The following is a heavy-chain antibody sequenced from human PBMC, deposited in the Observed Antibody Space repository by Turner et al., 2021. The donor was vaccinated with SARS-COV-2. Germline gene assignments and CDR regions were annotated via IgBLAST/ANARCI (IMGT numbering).Heavy chain of an antibody. CDR3: ARSYHTYYFDY. V-gene: IGHV4-39*01. CDR1: GGSIPSSTYY. CDR2: IFSSGST. D-gene: IGHD2-2*01. J-gene: IGHJ4*02. Sequence: QLQLQESGPGLVKPSETLSLTCTVSGGSIPSSTYYWGWIRQPPGKGLDWIGSIFSSGSTYYNPSLKSRVTISVDTSKNQFSLKLTSVTAADTAVYYCARSYHTYYFDYWGQGTLGTVSS.